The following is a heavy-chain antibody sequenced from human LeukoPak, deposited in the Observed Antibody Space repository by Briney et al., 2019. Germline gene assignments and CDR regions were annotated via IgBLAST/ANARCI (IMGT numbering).Heavy chain of an antibody. D-gene: IGHD6-19*01. CDR3: AIAVAGTYYYYGMGV. V-gene: IGHV1-2*02. Sequence: VASVKVSCKASGYTFTGYYMHWVRQAPGQGLEWMGWINPNSGGTNYAQKFQGRVTMTRDTSISTAYMELSRLRSDDTAVYYCAIAVAGTYYYYGMGVWGQGTTVTVSS. CDR2: INPNSGGT. CDR1: GYTFTGYY. J-gene: IGHJ6*02.